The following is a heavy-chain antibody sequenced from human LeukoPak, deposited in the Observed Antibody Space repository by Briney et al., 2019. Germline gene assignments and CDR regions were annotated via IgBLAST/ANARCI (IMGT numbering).Heavy chain of an antibody. J-gene: IGHJ4*02. CDR2: ILYDGSKK. CDR1: GFTSSHYS. CDR3: ARDGLTGRTDGTLDH. D-gene: IGHD1-20*01. Sequence: GGSLRLSCVASGFTSSHYSLHWVRQAPGKGLEWMTLILYDGSKKYYADSVKGRFTISRDDSKNTLYLQMNSLRPEDTAMYYCARDGLTGRTDGTLDHWGQGTLVTVSS. V-gene: IGHV3-30-3*01.